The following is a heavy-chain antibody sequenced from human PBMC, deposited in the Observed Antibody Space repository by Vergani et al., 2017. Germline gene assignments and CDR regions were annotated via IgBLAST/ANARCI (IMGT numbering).Heavy chain of an antibody. D-gene: IGHD4-23*01. V-gene: IGHV4-39*07. Sequence: QVQLQESGPGLVKPSETLSLTCTVSGGSISNSNYYWGWIRQPPGKGLEWIGSIYFSEYTYYNPSLMSRVTISVDTSKNQFSLKLSSVTAADTAVYYCARRGLLLPPDYWGQGTLVTVSS. J-gene: IGHJ4*02. CDR1: GGSISNSNYY. CDR3: ARRGLLLPPDY. CDR2: IYFSEYT.